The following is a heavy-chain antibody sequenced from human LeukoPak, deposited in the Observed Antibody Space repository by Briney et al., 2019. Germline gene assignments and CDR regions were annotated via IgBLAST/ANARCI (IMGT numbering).Heavy chain of an antibody. J-gene: IGHJ4*02. V-gene: IGHV3-7*04. CDR1: GFTFSSYG. CDR2: INHNGNVN. CDR3: ARGRTWNYFDY. Sequence: GGSLRLSCAASGFTFSSYGMHWARQAPGKGLEWVASINHNGNVNYYVDSVKGRFTISRDNAKNSLYLQMNSLRAEDTAVYYCARGRTWNYFDYWGQGTLVTVSS. D-gene: IGHD1-1*01.